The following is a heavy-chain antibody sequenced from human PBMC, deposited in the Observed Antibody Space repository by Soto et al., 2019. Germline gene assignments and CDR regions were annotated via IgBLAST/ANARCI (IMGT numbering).Heavy chain of an antibody. CDR2: INHSGST. J-gene: IGHJ6*03. V-gene: IGHV4-34*01. CDR1: GGSFSGYY. CDR3: ARWGSSSSFYYYYYMDV. D-gene: IGHD6-6*01. Sequence: SETLSLTCAVYGGSFSGYYWSWIRQPPGKGLEWIGEINHSGSTNYNPSLKSRVTISVDTSKNQFSLKLSSVTAADTAVYYCARWGSSSSFYYYYYMDVWGKGTTVTVSS.